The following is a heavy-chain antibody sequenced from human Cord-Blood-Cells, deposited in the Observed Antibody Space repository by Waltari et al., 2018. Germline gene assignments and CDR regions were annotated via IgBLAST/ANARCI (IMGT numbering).Heavy chain of an antibody. CDR1: GYSISSGYY. CDR2: IYHSGST. CDR3: ARGMTANCDY. V-gene: IGHV4-38-2*01. Sequence: QVQLQESGPGLVKPSETLSLTCAVSGYSISSGYYWDWIRQPPGKGLEWIGSIYHSGSTYYNPSLKSRVTISVDTSKNQFSRKLSAVTAADTAVYYCARGMTANCDYWGQGTLVTVSS. D-gene: IGHD6-25*01. J-gene: IGHJ4*02.